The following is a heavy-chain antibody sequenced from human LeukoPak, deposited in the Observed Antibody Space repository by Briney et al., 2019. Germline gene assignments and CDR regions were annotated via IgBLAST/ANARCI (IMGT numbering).Heavy chain of an antibody. V-gene: IGHV1-18*01. J-gene: IGHJ4*02. D-gene: IGHD3-22*01. Sequence: ASVKVSCKASGYTFTSYGISWVRQAPGQGLEWMGWISAYNGNTNYAQKLQGRVTMTTDTSTSTAYMELRSLRSDDTAVYYCARLYYDSSGYYGDYFDYWGQGTLVTVSS. CDR2: ISAYNGNT. CDR1: GYTFTSYG. CDR3: ARLYYDSSGYYGDYFDY.